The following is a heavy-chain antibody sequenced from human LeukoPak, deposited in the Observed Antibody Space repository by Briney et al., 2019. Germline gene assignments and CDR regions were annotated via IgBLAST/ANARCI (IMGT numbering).Heavy chain of an antibody. D-gene: IGHD4-23*01. CDR1: GGTFSSYA. J-gene: IGHJ1*01. CDR2: IIPIFGTA. CDR3: ARGKTVVTFGYFQH. V-gene: IGHV1-69*05. Sequence: GASVKVSCKASGGTFSSYAISWVRQAPGQGLEWMGGIIPIFGTANYAQKFQGRVTITTGESTSTAYMELSSLRSEDTAVYYCARGKTVVTFGYFQHWGQGTLVTVSP.